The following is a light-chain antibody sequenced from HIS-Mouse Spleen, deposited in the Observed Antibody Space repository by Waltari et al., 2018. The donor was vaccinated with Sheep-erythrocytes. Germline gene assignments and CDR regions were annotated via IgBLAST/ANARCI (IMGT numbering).Light chain of an antibody. J-gene: IGLJ3*02. CDR2: EGS. Sequence: QSALTQPASVSGSPGQSITISCTGTSSDVGSYNLVSWYQQHPGKAPKLMIYEGSKRPSGVSNGFSGSKSGNTASLTISGLQAEDEADDYCCSYAGSSTPWVFGGGTKLTVL. V-gene: IGLV2-23*01. CDR3: CSYAGSSTPWV. CDR1: SSDVGSYNL.